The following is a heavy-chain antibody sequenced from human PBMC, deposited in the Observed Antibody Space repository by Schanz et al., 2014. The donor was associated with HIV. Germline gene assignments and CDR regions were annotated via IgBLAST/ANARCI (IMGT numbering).Heavy chain of an antibody. CDR2: ISGSGIST. CDR3: ARGKNSFDY. CDR1: GFTFSNFA. Sequence: EVQLLESGGGLVQPGGSLRLSCAASGFTFSNFAMSWVRQAPGKGLEWVSVISGSGISTYYADSVKGRFSISRDNSKNTLYLQMNSLRTEDTAVYYCARGKNSFDYWGQGALITVSS. J-gene: IGHJ4*02. V-gene: IGHV3-23*01.